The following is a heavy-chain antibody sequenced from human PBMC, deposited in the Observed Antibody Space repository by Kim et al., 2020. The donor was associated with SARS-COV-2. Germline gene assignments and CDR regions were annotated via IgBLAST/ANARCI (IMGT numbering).Heavy chain of an antibody. J-gene: IGHJ6*03. V-gene: IGHV4-34*01. CDR1: GGSFSGYY. CDR2: INHSGST. D-gene: IGHD2-2*01. Sequence: SETLSLTCAVYGGSFSGYYWSWIRQPPGKGLEWIGEINHSGSTNYNPSLKSRVTISVDTSKNQFSLKLSSVTAADTAVYYCARGVVPAATYYYYMDVWG. CDR3: ARGVVPAATYYYYMDV.